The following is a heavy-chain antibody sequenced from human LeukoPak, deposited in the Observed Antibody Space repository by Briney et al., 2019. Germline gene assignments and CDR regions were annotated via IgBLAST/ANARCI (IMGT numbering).Heavy chain of an antibody. CDR3: AKDYDSSGSVGGLFDY. V-gene: IGHV1-8*01. J-gene: IGHJ4*02. Sequence: PGASVKVSCKASGYTFTSYDINWVRQATGQGLEWMGWMNPNSGNTGYAQKFQGRVTMTRNTSISTAYMELSSLRSEDTAVYYCAKDYDSSGSVGGLFDYWGQGTLVTVSS. CDR2: MNPNSGNT. CDR1: GYTFTSYD. D-gene: IGHD3-22*01.